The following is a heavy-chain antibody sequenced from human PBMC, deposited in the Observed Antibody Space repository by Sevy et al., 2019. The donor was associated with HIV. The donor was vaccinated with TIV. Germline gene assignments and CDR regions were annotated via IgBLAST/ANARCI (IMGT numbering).Heavy chain of an antibody. Sequence: GGSLRLSCAASGFTFSSYEMNWVRQAPGKGLEWVSYISSSGSTIYYADSVKGRFTIPRDNAKNSLYLQMNSLRAEDTAVYYCARDRVGAKAFDIWGQGTMVTVSS. V-gene: IGHV3-48*03. J-gene: IGHJ3*02. CDR3: ARDRVGAKAFDI. CDR2: ISSSGSTI. CDR1: GFTFSSYE. D-gene: IGHD1-26*01.